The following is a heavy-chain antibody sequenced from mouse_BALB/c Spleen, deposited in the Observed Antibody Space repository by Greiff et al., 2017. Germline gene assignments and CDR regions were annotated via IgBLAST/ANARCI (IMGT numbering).Heavy chain of an antibody. D-gene: IGHD3-2*01. V-gene: IGHV1-14*01. CDR1: GYTFTSYV. CDR3: ARDSSGYDYAMDY. CDR2: INPYNDGT. J-gene: IGHJ4*01. Sequence: VHVKQSGPELVKPGASVKMSCKASGYTFTSYVMHWVKQKPGQGLEWIGYINPYNDGTKYNEKFKGKATLTSDKSSSTAYMELSSLTSEDSAVYYCARDSSGYDYAMDYWGQGTSVTVSS.